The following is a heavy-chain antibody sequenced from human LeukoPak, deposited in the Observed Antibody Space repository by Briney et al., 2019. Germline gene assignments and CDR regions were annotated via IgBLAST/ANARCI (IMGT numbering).Heavy chain of an antibody. Sequence: GASVKVFCKVSGYTLTELSMHWVRQAPGKGLEWMGGFDPEDGETIYAQKFQGRVTMTEDTSTDTAYMELSSLRPEDTAVYYCARAGTYYYDSSGYQAFDYWGQGTLVTVSS. CDR2: FDPEDGET. CDR1: GYTLTELS. J-gene: IGHJ4*02. CDR3: ARAGTYYYDSSGYQAFDY. V-gene: IGHV1-24*01. D-gene: IGHD3-22*01.